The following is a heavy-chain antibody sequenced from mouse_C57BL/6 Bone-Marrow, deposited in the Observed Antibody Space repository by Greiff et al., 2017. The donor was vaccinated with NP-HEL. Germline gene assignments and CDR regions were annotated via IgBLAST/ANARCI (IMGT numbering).Heavy chain of an antibody. CDR3: ARHILGAY. D-gene: IGHD4-1*01. CDR2: ISSGGSYT. V-gene: IGHV5-6*01. Sequence: EVQRVESGGDLVKPGGSLKLSCAASGFTFSSYGMSWVRQTPDKRLEWVATISSGGSYTYYPDSVKGRCTISRDNAKNTLYLQMSSLKSEDTAMYYCARHILGAYWGQGTLVTVSA. CDR1: GFTFSSYG. J-gene: IGHJ3*01.